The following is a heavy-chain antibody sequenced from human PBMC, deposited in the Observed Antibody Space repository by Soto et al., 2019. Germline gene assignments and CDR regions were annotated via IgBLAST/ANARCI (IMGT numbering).Heavy chain of an antibody. J-gene: IGHJ4*02. D-gene: IGHD6-19*01. CDR1: GGTFSSYA. CDR3: ARVGLQWLVEPFDY. Sequence: SVEVSCKASGGTFSSYAISWVRQAPGQGLEWMGGIIPIFGTANYAQKFQGRVTITADESTSTAYMELSSLRSEDTAVYYCARVGLQWLVEPFDYWGQGTLVTVSS. CDR2: IIPIFGTA. V-gene: IGHV1-69*13.